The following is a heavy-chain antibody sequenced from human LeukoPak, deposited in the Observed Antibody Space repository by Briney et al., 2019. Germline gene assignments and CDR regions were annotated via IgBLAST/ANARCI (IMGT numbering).Heavy chain of an antibody. V-gene: IGHV4-39*07. J-gene: IGHJ5*02. D-gene: IGHD6-19*01. CDR2: IYYSGST. Sequence: KPSETLSLTCTVSGGSISSSSYYWGWIRQPPGKGLEWIGSIYYSGSTYYNPSLKSRVTISVDTSKNQFSLKLSSVTAADTAVYYCARDLSGIAVAGTRWWFDPWGQGTLVTVSS. CDR1: GGSISSSSYY. CDR3: ARDLSGIAVAGTRWWFDP.